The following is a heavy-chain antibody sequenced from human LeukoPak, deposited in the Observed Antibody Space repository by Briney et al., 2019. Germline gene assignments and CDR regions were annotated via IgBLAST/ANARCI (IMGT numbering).Heavy chain of an antibody. CDR2: INAGNGNT. Sequence: ASVKVSCKASGYTFTSYAMHWVRQAPGQRLEWMGWINAGNGNTKYSQKFQGRVTITRDTSASTAYMELSSLRSEDTAVYYCARETYYYGSGSLTYYFDYWGQGTLVTVSS. CDR1: GYTFTSYA. J-gene: IGHJ4*02. CDR3: ARETYYYGSGSLTYYFDY. V-gene: IGHV1-3*01. D-gene: IGHD3-10*01.